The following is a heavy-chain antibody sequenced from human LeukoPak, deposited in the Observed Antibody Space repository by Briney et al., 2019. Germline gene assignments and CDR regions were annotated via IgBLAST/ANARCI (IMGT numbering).Heavy chain of an antibody. J-gene: IGHJ6*02. V-gene: IGHV4-61*08. Sequence: SQTLSLTCTVSGGSISSGDYYWSWIRQPPGKGLEWIGYIYYSGSTNYSPSLKSRVTISVDTSKNQFSLKLSSVTAADTAVYYCARQEWSLHPVVDVWGQGTTVTVSS. CDR1: GGSISSGDYY. CDR2: IYYSGST. D-gene: IGHD3-3*01. CDR3: ARQEWSLHPVVDV.